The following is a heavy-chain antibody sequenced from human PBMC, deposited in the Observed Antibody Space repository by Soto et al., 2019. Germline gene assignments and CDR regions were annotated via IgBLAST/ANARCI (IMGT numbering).Heavy chain of an antibody. J-gene: IGHJ4*02. V-gene: IGHV3-7*01. D-gene: IGHD4-17*01. CDR2: IKQDGSEK. CDR1: GFTFSSYW. CDR3: ARETGTECGDLPNFDY. Sequence: GGSLRLSCAASGFTFSSYWMSWVRQAPGKGLEWVANIKQDGSEKYYVDSVKGRFTISRDNAKNSLYLQMNSLRAEDTAVYYCARETGTECGDLPNFDYWGQGTLVTVSS.